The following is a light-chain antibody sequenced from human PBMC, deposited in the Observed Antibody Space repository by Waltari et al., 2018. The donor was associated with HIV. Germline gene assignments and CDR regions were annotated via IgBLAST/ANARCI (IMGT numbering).Light chain of an antibody. J-gene: IGKJ5*01. V-gene: IGKV3-20*01. CDR3: QQYGRSPPNT. CDR2: CAT. Sequence: EIVLTQSPGPLSLSPGDGATLSCRASQSVSSSYFSWYQQKPGQAPKLLMYCATIRATGIPDRFSGSGSGTDFTITSTRLEPEEIAVYYCQQYGRSPPNTFGQGTRLEIK. CDR1: QSVSSSY.